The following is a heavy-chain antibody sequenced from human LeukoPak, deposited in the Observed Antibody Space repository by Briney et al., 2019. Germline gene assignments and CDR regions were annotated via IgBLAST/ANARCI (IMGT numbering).Heavy chain of an antibody. CDR1: GFTFSSYE. D-gene: IGHD6-19*01. V-gene: IGHV3-48*03. J-gene: IGHJ3*02. Sequence: SLRLSCAASGFTFSSYEMNWVRQAPGKGLEWVSYISSSGTTMFYADSLKGRFTISRDNAKNSLYLQMNSLRAEDTAVYYCARKGQWLVRGTFDIWGQGTVVTVSS. CDR2: ISSSGTTM. CDR3: ARKGQWLVRGTFDI.